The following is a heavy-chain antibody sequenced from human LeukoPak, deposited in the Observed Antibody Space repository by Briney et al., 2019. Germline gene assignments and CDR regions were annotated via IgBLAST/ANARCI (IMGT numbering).Heavy chain of an antibody. CDR3: ATYYYDSSGYVSYFDY. CDR1: GYTLTELS. V-gene: IGHV1-24*01. D-gene: IGHD3-22*01. J-gene: IGHJ4*02. CDR2: FDPEDGET. Sequence: ASVKVSCKVSGYTLTELSMHWVRQAPGKGLEWMGGFDPEDGETIYAQKFQGRVTMTEDTSTDTAYMELSSLRSEDTAVYYCATYYYDSSGYVSYFDYWGQGTLVTVSS.